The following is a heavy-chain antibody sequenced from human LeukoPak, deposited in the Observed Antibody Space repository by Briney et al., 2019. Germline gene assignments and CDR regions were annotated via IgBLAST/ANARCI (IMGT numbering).Heavy chain of an antibody. CDR2: IYYSGST. CDR1: GGSISSYY. J-gene: IGHJ3*02. Sequence: SETLSLTCTVSGGSISSYYWSWIRQPPGKGLEWIEYIYYSGSTNYNPSLKSQVTISVDTSKNQFSLKLSSVTAADTAVYYCARDSAGFFGYSGYDRAFDIWGQGTMVTVSS. V-gene: IGHV4-59*01. CDR3: ARDSAGFFGYSGYDRAFDI. D-gene: IGHD5-12*01.